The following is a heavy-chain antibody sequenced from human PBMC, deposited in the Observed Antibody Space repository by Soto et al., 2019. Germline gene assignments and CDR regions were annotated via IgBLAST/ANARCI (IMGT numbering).Heavy chain of an antibody. CDR2: ISYDGSNK. J-gene: IGHJ4*02. Sequence: QVQLVESGGGVVQPGRSLRLSCAASGFTFSSYAMHWVRQAPGKGLEWVAVISYDGSNKYYADSVKGRFTISRDNSKNPLYLQMNSLRAEDTAVYYCAREGGGIAVAGNMDYWGQGTLVTVSS. CDR3: AREGGGIAVAGNMDY. D-gene: IGHD6-19*01. CDR1: GFTFSSYA. V-gene: IGHV3-30-3*01.